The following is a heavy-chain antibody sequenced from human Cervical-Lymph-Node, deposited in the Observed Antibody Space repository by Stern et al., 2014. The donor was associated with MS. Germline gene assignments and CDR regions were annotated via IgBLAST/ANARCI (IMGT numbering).Heavy chain of an antibody. J-gene: IGHJ4*02. D-gene: IGHD5-12*01. V-gene: IGHV5-51*01. Sequence: EVQLVESGAEVRKPGESLKISCKGSGYTFTTYWIGWGRQMPGRGLECMGIVYPRDSETRYSPSFQGQVTISVDKSINTAYLQWISLKASDTAMYYCARGWPRGWMIDYWGQGTPVTVSA. CDR3: ARGWPRGWMIDY. CDR2: VYPRDSET. CDR1: GYTFTTYW.